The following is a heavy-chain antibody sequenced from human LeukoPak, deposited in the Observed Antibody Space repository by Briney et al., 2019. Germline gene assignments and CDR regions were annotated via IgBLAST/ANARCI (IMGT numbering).Heavy chain of an antibody. CDR1: GGSLSSYY. V-gene: IGHV4-59*01. CDR2: IYYSGST. CDR3: ARVTRNYYYYMDV. Sequence: SETLSLTCTVSGGSLSSYYWSWIRQPPGTRLEWIGYIYYSGSTNYNPSLKSRVTISVDTSKNQFSLKLSSVTAADTAVYYCARVTRNYYYYMDVWGKGTTVTVSS. D-gene: IGHD2-21*02. J-gene: IGHJ6*03.